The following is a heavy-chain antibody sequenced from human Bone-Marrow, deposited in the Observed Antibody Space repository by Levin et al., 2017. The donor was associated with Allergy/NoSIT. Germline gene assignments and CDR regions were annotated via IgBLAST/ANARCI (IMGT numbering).Heavy chain of an antibody. CDR3: ARAARITSPHGAFDI. CDR2: IDWDDDK. J-gene: IGHJ3*02. Sequence: ESGPTLVKPTQTLTLTCTFSGFSLSTSGMCVSWIRQPPGKALEWLARIDWDDDKYYSTSLKTRLTISKDTSKNQVVLTMTNMDPVATATYYCARAARITSPHGAFDIWGQGTMVTVSS. V-gene: IGHV2-70*11. D-gene: IGHD3-10*01. CDR1: GFSLSTSGMC.